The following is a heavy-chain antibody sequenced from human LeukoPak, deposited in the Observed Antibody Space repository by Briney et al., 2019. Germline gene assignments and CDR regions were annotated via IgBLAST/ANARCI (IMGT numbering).Heavy chain of an antibody. V-gene: IGHV3-66*01. CDR1: GFTVSSNY. D-gene: IGHD5-18*01. CDR3: AKDQKRGYSYGYLFYYYYMDV. Sequence: GGSLRLSCAASGFTVSSNYMSWVRQAPGKGLEWVSVIYSGGSTYYADSVKGRFTISRDNSKNTLYLQMNSLRAEDTAVYYCAKDQKRGYSYGYLFYYYYMDVWGKGTTVTISS. CDR2: IYSGGST. J-gene: IGHJ6*03.